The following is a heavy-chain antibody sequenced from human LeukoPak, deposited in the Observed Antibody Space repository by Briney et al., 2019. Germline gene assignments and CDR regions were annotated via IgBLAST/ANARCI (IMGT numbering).Heavy chain of an antibody. CDR3: ARDNGGGGYSYGSNFDY. J-gene: IGHJ4*02. D-gene: IGHD5-18*01. V-gene: IGHV1-3*03. CDR1: GYTFTSYV. Sequence: ASVKVSCKASGYTFTSYVIHWVRQAPGQRLEWMGWINAGNGNTKYSQEFQDRVTITRDTSASTAYMELSSLRSEDMAVYYCARDNGGGGYSYGSNFDYWGQGTLVTVSS. CDR2: INAGNGNT.